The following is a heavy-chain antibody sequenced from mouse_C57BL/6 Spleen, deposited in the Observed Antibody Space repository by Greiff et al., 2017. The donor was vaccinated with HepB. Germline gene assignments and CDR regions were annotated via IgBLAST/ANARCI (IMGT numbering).Heavy chain of an antibody. CDR3: ARPLYDYEGGYAMDY. D-gene: IGHD2-4*01. CDR2: INPNNGGT. J-gene: IGHJ4*01. Sequence: EVQLQQSGPELVKPGASVKISCKASGYTFTDYYMNWVKQSHGKSLEWIGDINPNNGGTSYNQKFKGKATLTVDKSSSTAYMELRSLTSEDSAVYYCARPLYDYEGGYAMDYWGQGTSVTVSS. V-gene: IGHV1-26*01. CDR1: GYTFTDYY.